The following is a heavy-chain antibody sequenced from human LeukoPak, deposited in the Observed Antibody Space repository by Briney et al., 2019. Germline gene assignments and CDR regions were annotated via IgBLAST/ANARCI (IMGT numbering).Heavy chain of an antibody. CDR2: INPNSGDT. J-gene: IGHJ4*02. D-gene: IGHD4-17*01. CDR1: GYTFSVYY. CDR3: ARFPRKTVTTNY. Sequence: ASVKVSCKASGYTFSVYYMHWVRQAPGQGLEWMGRINPNSGDTNYAQKFQGRVTMTRDTSISTAYMELSRLRSDDTAVYYCARFPRKTVTTNYWGQGTLVTVSS. V-gene: IGHV1-2*06.